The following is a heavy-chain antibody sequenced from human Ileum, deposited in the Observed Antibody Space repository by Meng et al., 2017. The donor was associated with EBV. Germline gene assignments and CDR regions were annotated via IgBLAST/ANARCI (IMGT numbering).Heavy chain of an antibody. J-gene: IGHJ4*02. V-gene: IGHV1-69*01. CDR3: ATDVGTVADH. Sequence: QVQLVRSGVDLKKPGLSVKISCRASGGTFTTFVFSWVRLAPGQGLEWMGGVTPVFTSTLYAKHFKDRVTITADESTNTAFMELKNLQSDDTAIYYCATDVGTVADHWGPGTLVTASS. D-gene: IGHD4-23*01. CDR2: VTPVFTST. CDR1: GGTFTTFV.